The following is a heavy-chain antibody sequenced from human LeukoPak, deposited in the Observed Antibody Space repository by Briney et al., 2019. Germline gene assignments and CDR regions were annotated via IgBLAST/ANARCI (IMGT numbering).Heavy chain of an antibody. CDR1: GYTFTGYY. J-gene: IGHJ3*02. V-gene: IGHV1-2*02. D-gene: IGHD1-26*01. CDR2: INPNSGGT. CDR3: ARAMGSGSYWGAFDI. Sequence: ASVKVSCKASGYTFTGYYMHWVRQAPGQGLEWMGWINPNSGGTNYAQKFQGRVTMTRNTSISTAYMELSSLRSEDTAVYYCARAMGSGSYWGAFDIWGQGTMVTVSS.